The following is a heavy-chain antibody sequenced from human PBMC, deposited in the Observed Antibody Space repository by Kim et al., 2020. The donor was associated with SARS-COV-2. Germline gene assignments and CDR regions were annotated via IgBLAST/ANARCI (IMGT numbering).Heavy chain of an antibody. D-gene: IGHD6-13*01. Sequence: SVKVSCKASGGTFSSYAISWVRQAPGQGLEWMGGIIPIFGTANYAQKFQGRVTITADESTSPAYMELRSLRSEDTAVYYCARDLVAAAGTYYYYGMDGW. J-gene: IGHJ6*01. V-gene: IGHV1-69*13. CDR1: GGTFSSYA. CDR3: ARDLVAAAGTYYYYGMDG. CDR2: IIPIFGTA.